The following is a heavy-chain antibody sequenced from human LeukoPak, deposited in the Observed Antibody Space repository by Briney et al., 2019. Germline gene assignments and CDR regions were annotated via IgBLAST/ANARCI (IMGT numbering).Heavy chain of an antibody. CDR1: GGSISSSSYY. CDR2: IYYSGST. D-gene: IGHD2-21*02. CDR3: ASLVVTAKRFGSYYFDY. Sequence: PSETLSLTCTVSGGSISSSSYYWGWIRQPPGKGLEWIGSIYYSGSTYYNPSLKSRVTISVDTSKNQFSLKLSSVTAADTAVYYCASLVVTAKRFGSYYFDYWGQGTLVTVSS. J-gene: IGHJ4*02. V-gene: IGHV4-39*07.